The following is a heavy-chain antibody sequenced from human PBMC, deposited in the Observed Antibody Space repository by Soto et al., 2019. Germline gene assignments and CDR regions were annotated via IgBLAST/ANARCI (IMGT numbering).Heavy chain of an antibody. CDR1: GFTFSSYG. CDR3: ARAPTTYGMDV. Sequence: QVQLVESGGGVVQPGRSLRLSCAASGFTFSSYGMHWVRQAPGKGLEWVAVIWYDGSNKYYADSVKGRFTISRDNSKNTLYLQMNSLRDEDTAVYYCARAPTTYGMDVWGQGTTVTVSS. V-gene: IGHV3-33*01. CDR2: IWYDGSNK. J-gene: IGHJ6*02.